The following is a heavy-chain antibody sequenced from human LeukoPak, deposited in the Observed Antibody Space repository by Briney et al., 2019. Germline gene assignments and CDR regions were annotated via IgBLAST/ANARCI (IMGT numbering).Heavy chain of an antibody. CDR3: ARSLRRPPDY. Sequence: GGSPRLSCAASGFTFSSYAMHWVRQAPGRGLEWVAVISYDGSNKYYADSVKGRFTISRDNSKNTLYLQMNSLRPEDTAVYYCARSLRRPPDYWGQGTLVTVSS. D-gene: IGHD3-16*01. CDR2: ISYDGSNK. V-gene: IGHV3-30-3*01. J-gene: IGHJ4*02. CDR1: GFTFSSYA.